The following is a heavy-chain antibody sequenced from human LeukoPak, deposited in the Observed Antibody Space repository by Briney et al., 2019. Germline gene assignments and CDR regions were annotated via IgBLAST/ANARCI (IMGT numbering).Heavy chain of an antibody. D-gene: IGHD1-14*01. J-gene: IGHJ5*02. CDR2: IIPIFGTA. V-gene: IGHV1-69*01. Sequence: ASVKVSCKASGGTFSSYAISWVRQAPGQGLEWMGGIIPIFGTANYAQKFQGRVTITADESTSTAYMELSSLRSEDTAVYYCATNGGYNWNHHRINWFDPWGQGTLVTVSS. CDR3: ATNGGYNWNHHRINWFDP. CDR1: GGTFSSYA.